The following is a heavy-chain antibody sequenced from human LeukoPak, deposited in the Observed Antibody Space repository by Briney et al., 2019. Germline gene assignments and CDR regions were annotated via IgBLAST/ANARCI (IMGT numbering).Heavy chain of an antibody. J-gene: IGHJ4*02. Sequence: GGPLRLSXAASGFTFSTYWMNWIRQAPGKGLEWVANIKQDGSAQFYVDSVKGRFTISRDNAKTSLYLQMNSLRAEDTAVYYCVRGWADTVMSQMDSWGQGTLVTVSS. CDR3: VRGWADTVMSQMDS. V-gene: IGHV3-7*01. CDR1: GFTFSTYW. D-gene: IGHD5-18*01. CDR2: IKQDGSAQ.